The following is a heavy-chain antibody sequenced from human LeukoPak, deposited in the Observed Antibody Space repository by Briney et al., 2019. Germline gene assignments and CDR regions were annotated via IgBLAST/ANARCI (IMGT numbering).Heavy chain of an antibody. D-gene: IGHD1-26*01. V-gene: IGHV3-48*03. J-gene: IGHJ6*03. Sequence: GGSLRLSRAASGFTFSSYEMNWVRQAPGKGLEWVSYISSSGSTIYYADSVKGRFTISRDNAKNSLYLQMNSLRAEDTAVYYCARDHSGSYFYYYYYMDVWGKGTTVTISS. CDR3: ARDHSGSYFYYYYYMDV. CDR2: ISSSGSTI. CDR1: GFTFSSYE.